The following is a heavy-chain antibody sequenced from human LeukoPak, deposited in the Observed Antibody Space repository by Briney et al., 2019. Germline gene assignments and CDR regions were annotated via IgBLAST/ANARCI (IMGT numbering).Heavy chain of an antibody. CDR1: GFTFSNAW. V-gene: IGHV3-53*01. Sequence: GGSLRLSCAASGFTFSNAWMNWVRQAPGKGLEWVSVIYSGGSTYYTDSVKGRFTISRDNSKNTLYLQMNSLRAEDTAVYYCAREGPHGIAAAGTDAFDIWGQGTMVTVSS. J-gene: IGHJ3*02. CDR3: AREGPHGIAAAGTDAFDI. D-gene: IGHD6-13*01. CDR2: IYSGGST.